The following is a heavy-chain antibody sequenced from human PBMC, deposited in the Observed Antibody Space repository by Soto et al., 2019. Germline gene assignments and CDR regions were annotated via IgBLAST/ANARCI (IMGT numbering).Heavy chain of an antibody. Sequence: QVQLVQSGAEVKKPGASVKVSCKASGYTFTSYGISWVRQAPGQGLEWMGWISAYNGNTNYAQKLQGRITMTTGTSTSPAYMELRSLGSDDTAVDYCARDGGGGSDSSGLNYFDYWGQGTLVTVSS. D-gene: IGHD3-22*01. J-gene: IGHJ4*02. CDR3: ARDGGGGSDSSGLNYFDY. V-gene: IGHV1-18*01. CDR1: GYTFTSYG. CDR2: ISAYNGNT.